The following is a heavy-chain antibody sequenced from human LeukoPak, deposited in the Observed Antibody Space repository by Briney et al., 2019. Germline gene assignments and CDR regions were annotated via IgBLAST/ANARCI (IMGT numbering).Heavy chain of an antibody. CDR3: ARDWGYCSGGSCYYFDY. V-gene: IGHV1-2*06. J-gene: IGHJ4*02. Sequence: ASVKVSCKASGYTFTGYYMHWVRQAPGQGLEWMGRINPNSGGTNYAQKFQGRVTMTRDTSISTAYMELSRLRSADTAVYYCARDWGYCSGGSCYYFDYWGQGTLVTVSS. CDR2: INPNSGGT. CDR1: GYTFTGYY. D-gene: IGHD2-15*01.